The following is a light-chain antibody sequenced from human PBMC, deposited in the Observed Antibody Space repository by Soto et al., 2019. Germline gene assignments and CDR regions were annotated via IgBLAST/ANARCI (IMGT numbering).Light chain of an antibody. J-gene: IGLJ1*01. CDR2: EVN. CDR1: SSDVGGYNY. Sequence: QSVLTQPPSASGSPGQSVTISCTGTSSDVGGYNYVSWYQHHPGNAPKLMIYEVNKRTSGVPDRFSGSKSGNTASLTVSGIQAEDEADYYCSSYAGSNTPYVFGTGTKLTV. V-gene: IGLV2-8*01. CDR3: SSYAGSNTPYV.